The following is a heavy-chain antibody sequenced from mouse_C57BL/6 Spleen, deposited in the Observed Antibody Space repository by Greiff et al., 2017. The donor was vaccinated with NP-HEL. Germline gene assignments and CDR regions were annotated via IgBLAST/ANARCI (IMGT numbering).Heavy chain of an antibody. CDR1: GYTFTSYW. CDR3: ARYQTAQDTYYCDY. Sequence: QVQLQQPGAELVKPGASVKLSCKASGYTFTSYWMQWVKQRPGQGVEWIGEIDPSDSYTNYNQKFKGKATLTVDTSSSTAYMQLSSLTSEDSAVYYCARYQTAQDTYYCDYWGQGTTLTVSS. D-gene: IGHD3-2*02. V-gene: IGHV1-50*01. CDR2: IDPSDSYT. J-gene: IGHJ2*01.